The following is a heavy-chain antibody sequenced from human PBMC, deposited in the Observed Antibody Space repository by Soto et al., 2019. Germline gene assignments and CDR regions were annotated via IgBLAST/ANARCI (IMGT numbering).Heavy chain of an antibody. Sequence: GGSLRLSCAASGFTFSSYEMNWVRQAPGKGLEWVSYISSGGTTIYYADSVTGRFTFSRDNAKNSLYLQMHSLRAEDTAVYYCAREDGTDAFDIWGQGTMVTVS. CDR1: GFTFSSYE. CDR3: AREDGTDAFDI. V-gene: IGHV3-48*03. CDR2: ISSGGTTI. J-gene: IGHJ3*02.